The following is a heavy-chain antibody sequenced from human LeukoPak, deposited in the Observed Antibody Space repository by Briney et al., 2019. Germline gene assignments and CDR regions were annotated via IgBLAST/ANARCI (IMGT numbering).Heavy chain of an antibody. CDR2: IYHSGST. D-gene: IGHD3-3*01. Sequence: SETLSLTCVVSGYSISSGCYWGWIRPPPGKGLEWIGSIYHSGSTYYNPSLKGRVTISVDTSKNQFSLKLSSVTAADTAVYYCARRAYYDFWSGPRKSDTKNWFDPWGQGTLVTVSS. J-gene: IGHJ5*02. CDR1: GYSISSGCY. V-gene: IGHV4-38-2*01. CDR3: ARRAYYDFWSGPRKSDTKNWFDP.